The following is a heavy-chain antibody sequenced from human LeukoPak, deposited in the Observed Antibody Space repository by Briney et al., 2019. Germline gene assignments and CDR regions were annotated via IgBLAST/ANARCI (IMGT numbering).Heavy chain of an antibody. V-gene: IGHV4-4*07. J-gene: IGHJ3*02. CDR3: ARATTFGGVIVVNAFDI. Sequence: SSETLSLICTVSGGSISRYYWSWIRQPAGKGLEWIGRIYTSGSTNYNPSLKSRVTMSVDTSKNQFSLKLSSVTAADTAVYYCARATTFGGVIVVNAFDIWGQGTMVTVSS. D-gene: IGHD3-16*02. CDR2: IYTSGST. CDR1: GGSISRYY.